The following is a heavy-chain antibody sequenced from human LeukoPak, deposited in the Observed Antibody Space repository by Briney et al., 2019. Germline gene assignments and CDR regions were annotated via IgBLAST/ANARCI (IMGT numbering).Heavy chain of an antibody. CDR1: GGSFSGYY. V-gene: IGHV4-34*01. CDR2: INHSGST. Sequence: PSETLSLTCAVYGGSFSGYYWSWIRQPPGKGLEWIGEINHSGSTNYNPSLKSRVTISVNTSKNQFSLKLSSVTAADTAVYYCAREQLGNRRFTYLDSWGQGTLVTVSS. J-gene: IGHJ4*02. CDR3: AREQLGNRRFTYLDS. D-gene: IGHD7-27*01.